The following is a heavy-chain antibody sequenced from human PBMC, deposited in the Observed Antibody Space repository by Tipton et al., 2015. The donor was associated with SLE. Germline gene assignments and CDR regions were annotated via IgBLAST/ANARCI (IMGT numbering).Heavy chain of an antibody. CDR1: GFNFGAYW. J-gene: IGHJ4*02. CDR3: ARGIDPTSSRISDY. V-gene: IGHV3-74*01. Sequence: GSLRLSCVASGFNFGAYWMHWVRHAPGKGLVWISRTNQDGAIRSYEDSVKGRFTISRDNAKNILYLQMNSLRVEDTALYYCARGIDPTSSRISDYWGQGTLLSVSS. CDR2: TNQDGAIR. D-gene: IGHD2-2*01.